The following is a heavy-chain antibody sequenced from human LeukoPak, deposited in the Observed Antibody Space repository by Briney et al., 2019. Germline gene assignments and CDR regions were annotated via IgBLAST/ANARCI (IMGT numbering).Heavy chain of an antibody. V-gene: IGHV3-30*02. J-gene: IGHJ4*02. D-gene: IGHD6-6*01. CDR3: AKAGIAARPSPFDY. CDR2: IRYDGSNK. Sequence: PGGSLRLSCAASGFTFSSYGMHWVRQAPGKGLEWVAFIRYDGSNKYYADSVKGRFTISRDNSKNTLYLQMNGLRAEDTAVYYCAKAGIAARPSPFDYWGQGTLVTVSS. CDR1: GFTFSSYG.